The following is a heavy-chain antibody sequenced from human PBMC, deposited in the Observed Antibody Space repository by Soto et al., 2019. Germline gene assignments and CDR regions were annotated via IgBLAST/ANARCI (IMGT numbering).Heavy chain of an antibody. CDR1: GISLSSGVVG. CDR3: AHRLPVPSGYGV. CDR2: IYWNAEQ. Sequence: SGPTLVNPTPTLTLTCTYSGISLSSGVVGVGWIRQPPGEALGWLALIYWNAEQYYSPSLRNRLTITRDPSKNQVVLTLTNMDPVDTATYYCAHRLPVPSGYGVWGQGTTVTVSS. J-gene: IGHJ6*02. D-gene: IGHD6-13*01. V-gene: IGHV2-5*01.